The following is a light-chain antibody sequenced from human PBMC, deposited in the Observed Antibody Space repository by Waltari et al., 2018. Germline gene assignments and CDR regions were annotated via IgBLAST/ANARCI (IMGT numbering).Light chain of an antibody. V-gene: IGLV3-19*01. CDR1: SLRSYY. CDR2: SKN. J-gene: IGLJ2*01. CDR3: NSRDSNGDLIDVV. Sequence: SSELTQDPAVSVALGQPVRITCQGDSLRSYYPSWYQQKPGQAPVLVIYSKNNRPPGIPDRFSGSSSGNTASLIITGAQAEDEADYYCNSRDSNGDLIDVVFGGGTKLTVL.